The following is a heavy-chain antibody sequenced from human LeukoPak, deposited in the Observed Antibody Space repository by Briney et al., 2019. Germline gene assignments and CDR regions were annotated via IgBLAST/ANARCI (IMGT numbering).Heavy chain of an antibody. CDR3: ARDSYNWKDVGSWSDY. J-gene: IGHJ4*02. CDR1: GFTFSSYG. V-gene: IGHV3-30*03. Sequence: GGSLRLSCAASGFTFSSYGMHWVRQAPGKGLEWVAVISYDGSNKYYADSVKGRFTISRDNSKNTLYLQMNSLRAEDTAVYYCARDSYNWKDVGSWSDYWGQGTLVTVSS. CDR2: ISYDGSNK. D-gene: IGHD1-1*01.